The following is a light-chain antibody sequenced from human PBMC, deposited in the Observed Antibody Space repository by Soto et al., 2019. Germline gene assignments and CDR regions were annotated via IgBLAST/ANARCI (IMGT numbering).Light chain of an antibody. J-gene: IGKJ4*01. Sequence: EIVLTQSPATLSWSPGERATLSCRASESISSYLAWYQQRPGQAPSLLIYDASNRATGIPARFSGSGSGTDFTLTIDNLEPEDFAVYYCQQRSKWPLTFGGGTKVEI. CDR3: QQRSKWPLT. CDR2: DAS. V-gene: IGKV3-11*01. CDR1: ESISSY.